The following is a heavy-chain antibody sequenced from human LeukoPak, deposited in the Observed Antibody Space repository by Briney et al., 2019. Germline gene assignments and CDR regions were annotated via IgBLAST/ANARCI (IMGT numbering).Heavy chain of an antibody. Sequence: PPETLCLTSTVSGGSITSYYRSWIRQPPRKGGWWVGYIYYSGSTYYNPSLKSRVTISVDMSKNQFSLKLSSVTAADTAVYYCARSKLRIAPYYFDYWGQGTLVTVSS. CDR1: GGSITSYY. CDR3: ARSKLRIAPYYFDY. V-gene: IGHV4-59*08. D-gene: IGHD1-1*01. CDR2: IYYSGST. J-gene: IGHJ4*02.